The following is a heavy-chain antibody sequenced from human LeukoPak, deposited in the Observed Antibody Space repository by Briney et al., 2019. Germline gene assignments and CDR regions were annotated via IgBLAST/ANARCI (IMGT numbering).Heavy chain of an antibody. CDR3: ARHRSGGSQDDAFDI. V-gene: IGHV3-30*04. J-gene: IGHJ3*02. CDR2: ISYDGSNK. Sequence: GGSLRLSCAASGFTFSSYAMHWVRQAPGKGLEWVAVISYDGSNKYYADSVKGRFTISRDNSKNTLFLQMNSLRAEDTAVYYCARHRSGGSQDDAFDIWGQGTMVTVSS. D-gene: IGHD2-15*01. CDR1: GFTFSSYA.